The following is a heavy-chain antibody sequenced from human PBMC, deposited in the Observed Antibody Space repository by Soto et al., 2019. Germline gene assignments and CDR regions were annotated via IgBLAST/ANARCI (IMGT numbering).Heavy chain of an antibody. Sequence: SETLSLTCIVSGDSISSGGYYWSWIRQHPVKGLEWIGYIFYSGSAFYNPSLKGRVTISVETSENRFSLRLNSVTAADTAVYYCARDMSRYDSWSGYVPTTNWFDPWGQGALVTVSS. J-gene: IGHJ5*02. D-gene: IGHD3-3*01. V-gene: IGHV4-31*03. CDR1: GDSISSGGYY. CDR2: IFYSGSA. CDR3: ARDMSRYDSWSGYVPTTNWFDP.